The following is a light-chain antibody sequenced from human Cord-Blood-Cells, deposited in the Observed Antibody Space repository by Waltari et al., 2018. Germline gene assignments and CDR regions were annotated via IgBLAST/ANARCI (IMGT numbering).Light chain of an antibody. V-gene: IGKV3-20*01. CDR3: QQYGSSPLT. CDR1: QSVRSSY. CDR2: GAS. Sequence: EIVLTQSPGPLSLSPGERATLSCRASQSVRSSYLAWYQQKPGQAPRLLIYGASSRATVIPDRFSGSGSGTDFTLTISRLEPEDFAVYYCQQYGSSPLTFGGGTKVEIK. J-gene: IGKJ4*01.